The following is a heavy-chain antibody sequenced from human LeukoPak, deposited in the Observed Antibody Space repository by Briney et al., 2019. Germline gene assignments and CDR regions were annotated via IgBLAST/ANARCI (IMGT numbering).Heavy chain of an antibody. V-gene: IGHV3-23*01. CDR2: INNNGGET. J-gene: IGHJ4*02. Sequence: GGSLRLSCAASGFTFLRHGMTWFRQAPGKGLEWVSGINNNGGETYYADSVKGRFTISRDNSKNTLYLQMNSLRAEDTAVYYCSKAPYYVLPCFDYWGQGALVTVSS. CDR1: GFTFLRHG. D-gene: IGHD3-10*01. CDR3: SKAPYYVLPCFDY.